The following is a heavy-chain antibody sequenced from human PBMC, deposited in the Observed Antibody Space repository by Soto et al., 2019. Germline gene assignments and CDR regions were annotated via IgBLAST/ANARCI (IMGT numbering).Heavy chain of an antibody. CDR1: GYTFTDFG. Sequence: QIQLVQSGVEVKKPGASVKVSCKASGYTFTDFGLTWVRQAPGQGLEWVGWIATYTGDTFYEQQFEGRVTITRDTSTNTAYMELRSLKSDDSAVYYCARNLYFDYWGQGTLVTVSS. J-gene: IGHJ4*02. CDR3: ARNLYFDY. V-gene: IGHV1-18*01. CDR2: IATYTGDT.